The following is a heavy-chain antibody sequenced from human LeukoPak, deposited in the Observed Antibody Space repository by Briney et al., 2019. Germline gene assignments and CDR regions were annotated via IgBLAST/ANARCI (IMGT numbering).Heavy chain of an antibody. CDR1: GFTFSSYS. V-gene: IGHV3-21*04. J-gene: IGHJ4*02. Sequence: GGSLRLSCAASGFTFSSYSMNWVRQAPGKGLEWVSSISSSSSYIYYADSVKGRFTISRDNSKNTLYLQMNSLRAEDTAVYYCAKGLRMVRGVFDYWGQGTLVTVSS. CDR2: ISSSSSYI. D-gene: IGHD3-10*01. CDR3: AKGLRMVRGVFDY.